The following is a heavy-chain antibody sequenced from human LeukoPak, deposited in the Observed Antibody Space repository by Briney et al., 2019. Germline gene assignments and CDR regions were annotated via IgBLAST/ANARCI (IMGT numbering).Heavy chain of an antibody. V-gene: IGHV1-2*02. J-gene: IGHJ4*02. CDR3: ASPGTAAAGAGGDY. CDR1: GYTFTGYF. CDR2: IYPNSGGT. D-gene: IGHD6-13*01. Sequence: GASVKVSCKASGYTFTGYFMHWVRQAPGQGLEWMGWIYPNSGGTNYAQKFQSRVTMTRDTSISTAYMELSNLRSDDTAVYYCASPGTAAAGAGGDYWGQGTLVTVSS.